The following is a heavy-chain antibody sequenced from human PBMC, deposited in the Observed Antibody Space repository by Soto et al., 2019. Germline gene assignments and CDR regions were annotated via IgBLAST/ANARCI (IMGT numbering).Heavy chain of an antibody. Sequence: PSQSLSLPRAISGDRISSNSAGWTWIRQSPSRGLEWLGRTYCKSTGNNDYALSVKSRITINPDTSKNQFSLHLYSVTPEDTAVYYCTGITWFRCMDVWGQGTPVTVSS. V-gene: IGHV6-1*01. CDR3: TGITWFRCMDV. CDR2: TYCKSTGNN. D-gene: IGHD3-16*01. J-gene: IGHJ6*02. CDR1: GDRISSNSAG.